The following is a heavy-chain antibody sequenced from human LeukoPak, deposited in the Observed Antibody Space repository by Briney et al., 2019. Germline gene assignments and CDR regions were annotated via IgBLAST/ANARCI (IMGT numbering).Heavy chain of an antibody. Sequence: PGGSLRLSCAASGFTVSSNYMSWVRQAPGKGLEWASVIYSGGGTSYADSVKGRFTVSRGNSMNTLYLQMNSLRAEDTAVYYCARVRSLYYFDYWGQGTLVTVSS. V-gene: IGHV3-66*01. J-gene: IGHJ4*02. CDR3: ARVRSLYYFDY. CDR1: GFTVSSNY. CDR2: IYSGGGT.